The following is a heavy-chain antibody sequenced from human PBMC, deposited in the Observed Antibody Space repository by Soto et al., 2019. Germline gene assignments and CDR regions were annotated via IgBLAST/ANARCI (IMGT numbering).Heavy chain of an antibody. CDR3: ARGLHYYDSSGYY. Sequence: GGSLRLSCAASGFTFSSYGMHWVRQAPGKGPEWVAVISYDGSTIFYADSVKGRFTISRDNAKNSLYLQMNSLRAEDTAVYYCARGLHYYDSSGYYWGQGTLVTVSS. V-gene: IGHV3-30*03. CDR1: GFTFSSYG. D-gene: IGHD3-22*01. J-gene: IGHJ4*02. CDR2: ISYDGSTI.